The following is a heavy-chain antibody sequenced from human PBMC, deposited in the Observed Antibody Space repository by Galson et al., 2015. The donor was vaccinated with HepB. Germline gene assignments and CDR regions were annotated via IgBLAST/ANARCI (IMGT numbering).Heavy chain of an antibody. J-gene: IGHJ5*02. CDR1: GFTFSSYG. CDR2: ISYDGSNK. Sequence: SLRLSCAASGFTFSSYGMHWVRQAPGKGLEWVAVISYDGSNKYYADSVKGRFTISRDNSKNTLYLQMNSLRAEDTTVYYCAKDNYITMVRGVITWGQGTLVTVSS. V-gene: IGHV3-30*18. CDR3: AKDNYITMVRGVIT. D-gene: IGHD3-10*01.